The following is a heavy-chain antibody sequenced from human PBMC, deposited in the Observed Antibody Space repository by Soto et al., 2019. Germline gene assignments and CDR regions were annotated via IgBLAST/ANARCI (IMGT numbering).Heavy chain of an antibody. Sequence: EVQLVESGGGLVKPGGSLRLSCAASGFTFSNAWMNWVRQAPGKGLEWVGRIKSKTDGGTTDYAAPVKGRFTISRDXSXNXXYLQMNSLKTEDTAVHYCTTELAPYYYDSSGYYDSWGQGTLVTVSS. CDR1: GFTFSNAW. V-gene: IGHV3-15*07. CDR2: IKSKTDGGTT. CDR3: TTELAPYYYDSSGYYDS. J-gene: IGHJ5*01. D-gene: IGHD3-22*01.